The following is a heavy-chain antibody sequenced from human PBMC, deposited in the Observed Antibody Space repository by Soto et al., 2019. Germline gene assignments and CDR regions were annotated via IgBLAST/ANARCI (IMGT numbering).Heavy chain of an antibody. V-gene: IGHV3-48*01. D-gene: IGHD5-18*01. CDR2: ISSSSSTI. CDR1: GFTFSSYI. CDR3: ARDYSSYGPFDY. Sequence: GGSLRLSCAASGFTFSSYIMNWVRQAPGKGLEWVSYISSSSSTIYYTESVRGRFTISRDNAKNSLYLQMNSLRAEDTAVYYCARDYSSYGPFDYWGQGTLVTVSS. J-gene: IGHJ4*02.